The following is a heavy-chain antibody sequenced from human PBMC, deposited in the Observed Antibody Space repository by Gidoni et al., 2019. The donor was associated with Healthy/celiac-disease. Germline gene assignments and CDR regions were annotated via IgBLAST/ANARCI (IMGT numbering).Heavy chain of an antibody. CDR1: GYTFTSYG. V-gene: IGHV1-18*01. CDR3: ARDNGDYDFWSGLYYYYYMDV. J-gene: IGHJ6*03. CDR2: ISAYNGNT. D-gene: IGHD3-3*01. Sequence: VQLVQSGAEVKKPGASVKVSCKASGYTFTSYGISWVRQAPGQGLEWMGWISAYNGNTNYAQKLQGRVTMTTDTSTSTAYMELRSLRSDDTAVYYCARDNGDYDFWSGLYYYYYMDVWGKGTTVTVSS.